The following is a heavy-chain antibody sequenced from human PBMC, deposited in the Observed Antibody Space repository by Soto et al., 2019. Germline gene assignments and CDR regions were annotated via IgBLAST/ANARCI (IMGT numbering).Heavy chain of an antibody. CDR3: AKKLGTTAGHFFHP. D-gene: IGHD1-1*01. CDR1: GFTFSNYN. Sequence: EVQLLESGGGLVQPGGSLRLSCAASGFTFSNYNMNWVRQAPGEGLEWVSTILSIGTTYYADSVKGRFTISRDNSKNTLYLQMDSLRAEDTAVYFFAKKLGTTAGHFFHPWGQGALVTVSS. CDR2: ILSIGTT. V-gene: IGHV3-23*01. J-gene: IGHJ5*02.